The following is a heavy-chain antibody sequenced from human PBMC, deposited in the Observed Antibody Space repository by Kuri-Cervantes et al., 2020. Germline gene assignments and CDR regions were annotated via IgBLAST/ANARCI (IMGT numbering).Heavy chain of an antibody. V-gene: IGHV3-48*04. J-gene: IGHJ4*02. CDR3: ARELRNDY. D-gene: IGHD4-17*01. Sequence: GESLKISCAASGFTFSSYSMNWVRQAPGKGLEWVSFIGSGSGTTTYYADSVKGRFTISRDNAKNSLYLQMNSLRAEDTAVYYCARELRNDYWGQGTLVTVSS. CDR2: IGSGSGTTT. CDR1: GFTFSSYS.